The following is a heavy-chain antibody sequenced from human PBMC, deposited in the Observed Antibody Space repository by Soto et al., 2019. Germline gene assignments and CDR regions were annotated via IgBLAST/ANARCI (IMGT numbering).Heavy chain of an antibody. CDR3: ARELYSSSSMVSVRGYYYYYYGMDV. V-gene: IGHV3-30-3*01. Sequence: PGGSLRLSCAASGFTFSSYAMHWVRQAPGKGLEWVAVISYDGSNKYYADSVKGRFTISRDNSKNTLYLQMNSLRAEDTAVYYCARELYSSSSMVSVRGYYYYYYGMDVWGQGTTLTVSS. J-gene: IGHJ6*02. CDR2: ISYDGSNK. D-gene: IGHD6-6*01. CDR1: GFTFSSYA.